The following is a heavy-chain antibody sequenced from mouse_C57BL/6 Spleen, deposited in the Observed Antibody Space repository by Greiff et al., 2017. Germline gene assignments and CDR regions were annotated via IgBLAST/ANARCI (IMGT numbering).Heavy chain of an antibody. CDR1: GYTFTSYW. J-gene: IGHJ2*01. Sequence: QVQLQQPGAELVMPGASVKLSCKASGYTFTSYWMHWVKQRPGQGLEWIGEIDPSDSYTNYNQKFKGKSTLTVDKSSSTAYMQLSSLTSEDSAVYYCARRDLRYFDYWGQGTTLTVSS. CDR2: IDPSDSYT. D-gene: IGHD1-1*01. CDR3: ARRDLRYFDY. V-gene: IGHV1-69*01.